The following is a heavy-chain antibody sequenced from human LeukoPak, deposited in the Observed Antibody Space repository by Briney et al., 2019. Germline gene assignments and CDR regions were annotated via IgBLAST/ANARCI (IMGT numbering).Heavy chain of an antibody. D-gene: IGHD3-22*01. CDR3: ARTLVVGLNWFDP. CDR2: IYYSGST. V-gene: IGHV4-39*07. CDR1: GGSFSSSSYY. J-gene: IGHJ5*02. Sequence: TSETLSLTCTVSGGSFSSSSYYWAWIRQPPGKGLEWIGSIYYSGSTYYNPSLKSRVTISVDTSKNQFSLKLNFVAAADTAVYYCARTLVVGLNWFDPWGQGTLVTVSS.